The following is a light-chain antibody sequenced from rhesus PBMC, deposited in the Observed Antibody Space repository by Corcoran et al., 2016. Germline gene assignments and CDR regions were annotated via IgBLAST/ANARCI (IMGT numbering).Light chain of an antibody. CDR1: RRDVSVYNY. J-gene: IGLJ6*01. CDR3: CSYRSGSTFV. V-gene: IGLV2-38*01. CDR2: EVT. Sequence: QSALTQPPSVSKSLVRSVTISCTVTRRDVSVYNYVSWYQQHPGKVPKLLIYEVTKRPSGVSDRFSGSKSGNTASLTISGLQAEDAADYYGCSYRSGSTFVFGSGTRLTVL.